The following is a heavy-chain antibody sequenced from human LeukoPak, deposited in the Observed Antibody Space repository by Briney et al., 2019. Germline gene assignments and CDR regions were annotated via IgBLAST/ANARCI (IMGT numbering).Heavy chain of an antibody. Sequence: GRSLRLSCAASGFTFSSYGMHWVRQAPGKGLEWVAVISYDGSNKYYADSVKGRFTISRDNSKNTLYLQMNSLRAEDTAVYYCAKERYYGSGNYGGYFDYWGRGTLVTVSS. J-gene: IGHJ4*02. CDR1: GFTFSSYG. V-gene: IGHV3-30*18. CDR3: AKERYYGSGNYGGYFDY. CDR2: ISYDGSNK. D-gene: IGHD3-10*01.